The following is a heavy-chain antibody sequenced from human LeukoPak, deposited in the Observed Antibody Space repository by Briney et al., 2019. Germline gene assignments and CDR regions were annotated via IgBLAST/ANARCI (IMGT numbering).Heavy chain of an antibody. J-gene: IGHJ4*02. CDR1: GFTVSSNY. CDR3: AKFRYCSSTCCYAGSVY. Sequence: GGSLRLSCAASGFTVSSNYMSWVRQAPGKGLEWVSVIYSGGSTYYADSVKGRFTISRDNSKNTLYLQMNSLRAEDTAVYYCAKFRYCSSTCCYAGSVYWGQGTLVTVSS. V-gene: IGHV3-53*01. CDR2: IYSGGST. D-gene: IGHD2-2*01.